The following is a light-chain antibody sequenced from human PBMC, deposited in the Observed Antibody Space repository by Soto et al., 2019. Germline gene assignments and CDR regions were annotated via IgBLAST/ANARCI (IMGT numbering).Light chain of an antibody. Sequence: EIVLTQSPATLSLSPGERATLSCRASQSVSSSYLAWYQQKPGQAPRLLIYGASSRATGIPDRFSGSGSGTDFTLTISRLEPEDFAVYYCQQYGSSIPFGQGTKVEIK. CDR2: GAS. V-gene: IGKV3-20*01. J-gene: IGKJ1*01. CDR1: QSVSSSY. CDR3: QQYGSSIP.